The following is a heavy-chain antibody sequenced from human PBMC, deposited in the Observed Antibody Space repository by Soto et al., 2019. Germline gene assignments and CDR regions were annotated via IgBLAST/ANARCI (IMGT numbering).Heavy chain of an antibody. Sequence: GGSLRRSCVVSEFTFSSSLMHWVRQGPGKGLVWVSRINSDGSSTNYADSVKGRFTTSRDNAKNMLYLQMNILRAEDTALYDCVTGWGDYWGQRTLVTVDS. CDR1: EFTFSSSL. CDR2: INSDGSST. V-gene: IGHV3-74*01. D-gene: IGHD1-26*01. CDR3: VTGWGDY. J-gene: IGHJ4*02.